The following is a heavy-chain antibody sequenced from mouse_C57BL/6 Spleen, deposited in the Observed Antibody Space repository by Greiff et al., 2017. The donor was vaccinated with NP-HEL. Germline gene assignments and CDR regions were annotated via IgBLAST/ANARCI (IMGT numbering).Heavy chain of an antibody. D-gene: IGHD2-2*01. V-gene: IGHV1-81*01. CDR2: IYPRSGNT. CDR3: ARDGYDGYFDY. CDR1: GYTFTSYG. J-gene: IGHJ2*01. Sequence: VQLQQSGAELAMPGASVKLSCKASGYTFTSYGISWVKQRTGQGLEWIGEIYPRSGNTYYNEKFKGKATLTADKSSSTAYMELRSLTSEDSAVYFCARDGYDGYFDYWGQGTTLTVSS.